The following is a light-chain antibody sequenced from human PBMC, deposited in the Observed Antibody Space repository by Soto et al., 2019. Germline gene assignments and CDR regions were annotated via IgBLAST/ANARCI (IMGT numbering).Light chain of an antibody. CDR2: GAS. V-gene: IGKV3-20*01. Sequence: EVVLTQSPGTLSLSPGERATLPCRASQSVSSSDLAWYQQKPGQAPRLLISGASSRATGIPDRFSGSGSGTDFTLTISSLEPEDFAVFYCQQYGTSPPTFGQGTKVDIK. CDR3: QQYGTSPPT. CDR1: QSVSSSD. J-gene: IGKJ1*01.